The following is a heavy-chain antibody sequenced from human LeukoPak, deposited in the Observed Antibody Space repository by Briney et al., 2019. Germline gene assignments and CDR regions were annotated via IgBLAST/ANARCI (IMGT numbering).Heavy chain of an antibody. J-gene: IGHJ4*02. Sequence: SETLSLTCSVSGGSISSGDDFWPWSRQPAGKGLESLVYIYYSGTTYYNPSVKSRITMSVDMLANQFSQRLASVSAAYTAVYYCTRGYWIGFHFDSWGQGILVSVSS. CDR1: GGSISSGDDF. V-gene: IGHV4-30-4*01. D-gene: IGHD3-3*01. CDR2: IYYSGTT. CDR3: TRGYWIGFHFDS.